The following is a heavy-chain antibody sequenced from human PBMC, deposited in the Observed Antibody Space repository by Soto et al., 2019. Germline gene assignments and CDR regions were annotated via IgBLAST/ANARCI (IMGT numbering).Heavy chain of an antibody. Sequence: GGSLRLSCAASGFTFSSYSMNWVRQAPGKGLEWVSYISSSSSTIYYADSVKGRFTISRDNAKNSLYLQMNSLRDEDTAVYYCARDTTIFGVVISPSYYGMDVWGQGTTVTVSS. D-gene: IGHD3-3*01. CDR1: GFTFSSYS. CDR2: ISSSSSTI. V-gene: IGHV3-48*02. J-gene: IGHJ6*02. CDR3: ARDTTIFGVVISPSYYGMDV.